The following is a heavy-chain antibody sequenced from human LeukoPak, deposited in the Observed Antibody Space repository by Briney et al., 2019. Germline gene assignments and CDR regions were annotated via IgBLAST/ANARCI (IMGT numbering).Heavy chain of an antibody. CDR1: GYSFTTYW. V-gene: IGHV5-51*01. D-gene: IGHD2-15*01. CDR2: IYPSDSDT. Sequence: GGSLKISCKGSGYSFTTYWIGWVRQKPGKGLEWMGIIYPSDSDTRYSQSFQGQVTISADKSISTAYLQWSSLKASDTAMYYCARQGCSGGSCYSNWFDPWGQGTLVTVSS. CDR3: ARQGCSGGSCYSNWFDP. J-gene: IGHJ5*02.